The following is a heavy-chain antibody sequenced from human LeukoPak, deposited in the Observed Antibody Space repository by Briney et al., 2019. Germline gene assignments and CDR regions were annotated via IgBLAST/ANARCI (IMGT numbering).Heavy chain of an antibody. CDR1: GFPFSNHA. CDR3: VREAGYCASVCLKSNWFDP. Sequence: RPGGSLRLSCAASGFPFSNHAMSWVRQPPGQGLEWVSAISNGNTYYADSVRGRFTISRDDSKNMVYLQMNSLRDEDTALYYCVREAGYCASVCLKSNWFDPWGQGTLVTVSS. CDR2: ISNGNT. J-gene: IGHJ5*02. D-gene: IGHD2-21*02. V-gene: IGHV3-23*01.